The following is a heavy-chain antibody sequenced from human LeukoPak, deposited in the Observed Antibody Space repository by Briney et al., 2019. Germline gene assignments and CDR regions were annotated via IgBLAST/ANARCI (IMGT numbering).Heavy chain of an antibody. CDR2: IYYSGST. CDR1: GGSISSSSYY. V-gene: IGHV4-39*01. Sequence: SETLSLTCTVSGGSISSSSYYWGWIRQPPGKGLEWIGSIYYSGSTYYNPSLKSRVTISVDTSKNQFSLKLSSVTAADTAVYYCARQGVRSCDYWGQGTLVTVSS. D-gene: IGHD3-10*01. J-gene: IGHJ4*02. CDR3: ARQGVRSCDY.